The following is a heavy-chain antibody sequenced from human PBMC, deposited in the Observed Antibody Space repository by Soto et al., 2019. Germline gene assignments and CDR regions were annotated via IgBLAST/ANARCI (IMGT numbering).Heavy chain of an antibody. Sequence: SLTCTVSGDSIRSGNHSWSWIRQPPGKGLEWIGYIYYSGSTNYNPSLKSRVTISVDTSKNQFSLKLSSVTAADTAVYYCAGELSNSPEYFDFWGLGTLVTVSS. D-gene: IGHD6-6*01. CDR1: GDSIRSGNHS. V-gene: IGHV4-61*01. CDR3: AGELSNSPEYFDF. CDR2: IYYSGST. J-gene: IGHJ4*02.